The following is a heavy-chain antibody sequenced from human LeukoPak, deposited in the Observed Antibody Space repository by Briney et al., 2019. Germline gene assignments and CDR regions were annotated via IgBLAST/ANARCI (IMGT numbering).Heavy chain of an antibody. CDR1: GGSISSYY. D-gene: IGHD3/OR15-3a*01. CDR3: ARQARDYYFDS. V-gene: IGHV4-59*04. Sequence: SETLSLTCTVSGGSISSYYWSWIRQPPGKGLEWIGSIFHSGSTYYNPSLKSRITMSVDTSKNQFSLKLNSVTAADTAVYFCARQARDYYFDSWGQGALVTVSS. CDR2: IFHSGST. J-gene: IGHJ4*02.